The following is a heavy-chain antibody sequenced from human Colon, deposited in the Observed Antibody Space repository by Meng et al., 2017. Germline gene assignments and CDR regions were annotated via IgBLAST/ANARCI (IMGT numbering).Heavy chain of an antibody. CDR2: IYYSGST. Sequence: QVQLQESGPGLVKPSQTLSLTCTVSGGSISSGDYYWSWIRQPPGRGLEWIGYIYYSGSTYYNPSLRSRVTISADTFKNQFSLKLSSVTAADTAVYYCVNIAVAGHFDYWGQGTLVTVSS. J-gene: IGHJ4*02. CDR1: GGSISSGDYY. CDR3: VNIAVAGHFDY. V-gene: IGHV4-30-4*01. D-gene: IGHD6-19*01.